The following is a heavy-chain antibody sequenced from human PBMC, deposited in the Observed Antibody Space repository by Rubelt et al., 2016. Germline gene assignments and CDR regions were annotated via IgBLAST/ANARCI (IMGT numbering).Heavy chain of an antibody. CDR1: GGSFSGYY. J-gene: IGHJ5*02. CDR3: ARVLNVYSYGPAGNNWFDP. Sequence: QVQLQQWGAGLLKPSETLSLTCAVYGGSFSGYYWSWIRQPPGKGLEWIGEINHSGSHNYNPSLRVLVTLSLETSKNQSSLSRSSVTAADTAVYYCARVLNVYSYGPAGNNWFDPWGQGTLVTVSS. D-gene: IGHD5-18*01. V-gene: IGHV4-34*01. CDR2: INHSGSH.